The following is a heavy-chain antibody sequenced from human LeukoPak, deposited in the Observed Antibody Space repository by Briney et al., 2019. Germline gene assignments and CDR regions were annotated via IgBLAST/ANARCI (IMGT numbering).Heavy chain of an antibody. D-gene: IGHD1-26*01. CDR2: IYPDDSDT. CDR1: GYNFTTYW. J-gene: IGHJ4*02. CDR3: ARVSGNYFDY. Sequence: GESLKISCKGSGYNFTTYWIGWVRQMPGKGLEWMGIIYPDDSDTRYSPSFRGQVTISADKSTSTAYLRWSSLRASDSAMYYCARVSGNYFDYWGQGTLVTVSA. V-gene: IGHV5-51*01.